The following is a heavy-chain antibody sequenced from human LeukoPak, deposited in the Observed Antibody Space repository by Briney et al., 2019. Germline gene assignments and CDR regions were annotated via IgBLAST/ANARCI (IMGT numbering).Heavy chain of an antibody. CDR1: GGSISSYY. CDR3: ASRAAGAFDY. CDR2: IYYSGST. D-gene: IGHD6-13*01. J-gene: IGHJ4*02. V-gene: IGHV4-59*08. Sequence: SETLSLTCTVSGGSISSYYWSWIRQPPGKGLEWIGYIYYSGSTNYSPSLRSRVTISVDTSKNQFSLKLSSVTAADTAVYYCASRAAGAFDYWGQGTLVTVSS.